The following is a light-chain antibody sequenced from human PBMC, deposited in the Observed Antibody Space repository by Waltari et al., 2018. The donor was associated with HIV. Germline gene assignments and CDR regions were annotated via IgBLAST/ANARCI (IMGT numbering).Light chain of an antibody. J-gene: IGLJ3*02. V-gene: IGLV10-54*04. CDR2: RNN. CDR1: SHNVGNQG. CDR3: AAWDSSLGAWV. Sequence: QAGLTQPPSVSKDLRQTATLTCTGNSHNVGNQGATWLQHHQGHPPKLLSYRNNNRPSGISERFSASRSRNTASLTITGLQPEGEADYYCAAWDSSLGAWVFGGGTKLTVL.